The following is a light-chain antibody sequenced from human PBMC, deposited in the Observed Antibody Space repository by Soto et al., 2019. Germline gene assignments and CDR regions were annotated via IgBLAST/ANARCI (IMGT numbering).Light chain of an antibody. CDR2: GAS. CDR1: QSVTSSY. J-gene: IGKJ1*01. CDR3: QQYGSSPRT. V-gene: IGKV3-20*01. Sequence: DIVLTQSPGTLSLSPGXXATLSCRASQSVTSSYLAWYQQKPGQAPRLLIYGASSRATGIPDRFSGSGSGTDFTLTISRLETEDFAVYYCQQYGSSPRTFGQGTKVEIK.